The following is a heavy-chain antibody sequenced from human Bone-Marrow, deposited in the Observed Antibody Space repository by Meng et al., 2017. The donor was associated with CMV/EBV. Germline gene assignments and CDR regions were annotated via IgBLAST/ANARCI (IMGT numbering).Heavy chain of an antibody. D-gene: IGHD6-19*01. CDR1: GFTFSTYW. Sequence: GESLKISCAASGFTFSTYWMHWARQAPGKGLVWVSRISGDGSSISYVDSVKGRFTISRDNAKNTVYLQMNSLRAEDTAVYYCRGSGWDDYWGQGTLVTVSS. CDR2: ISGDGSSI. CDR3: RGSGWDDY. J-gene: IGHJ4*02. V-gene: IGHV3-74*01.